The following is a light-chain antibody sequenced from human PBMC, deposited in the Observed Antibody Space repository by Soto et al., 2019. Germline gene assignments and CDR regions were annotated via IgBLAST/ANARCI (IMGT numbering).Light chain of an antibody. V-gene: IGLV2-14*01. CDR1: SSDVGGYNY. Sequence: QSVLTQPASVSGSPGQSITISCTGTSSDVGGYNYVSWYQQHPGKAPKLMIYEVSNRPSGVSHRFSGSKSGNTASLTISGLQAEDEADYYCSSYTRSSIVVFGGGTKLTVL. J-gene: IGLJ2*01. CDR3: SSYTRSSIVV. CDR2: EVS.